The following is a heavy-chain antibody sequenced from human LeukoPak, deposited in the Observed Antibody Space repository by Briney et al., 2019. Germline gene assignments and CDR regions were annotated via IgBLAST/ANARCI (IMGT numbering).Heavy chain of an antibody. CDR1: GGTFSSYA. CDR2: IITIFGTA. V-gene: IGHV1-69*13. J-gene: IGHJ4*02. Sequence: SVKVSCKASGGTFSSYAISWVRQAPGQGLEWMGGIITIFGTANYAQKFQGRVTITADESTSTAYMELSSLRSEDTAVYYCARAGIAAAGTLDYWGQGTLVTVSS. CDR3: ARAGIAAAGTLDY. D-gene: IGHD6-13*01.